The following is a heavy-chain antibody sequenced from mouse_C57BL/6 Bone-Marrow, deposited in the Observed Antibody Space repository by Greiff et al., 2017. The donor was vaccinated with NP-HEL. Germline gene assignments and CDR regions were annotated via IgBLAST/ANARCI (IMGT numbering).Heavy chain of an antibody. CDR3: ARWDYDVWFAY. CDR2: IDPSDSYT. J-gene: IGHJ3*01. CDR1: GYTFTSYW. V-gene: IGHV1-50*01. D-gene: IGHD2-4*01. Sequence: VQLQQPGAELVKPGASVKLSCKASGYTFTSYWMQWVKQRPGQGLEWIGEIDPSDSYTNYNQKFKGKATLTVDTSSSTAYMQRSSLTSEDSAVYYCARWDYDVWFAYWGQGTLVTVSA.